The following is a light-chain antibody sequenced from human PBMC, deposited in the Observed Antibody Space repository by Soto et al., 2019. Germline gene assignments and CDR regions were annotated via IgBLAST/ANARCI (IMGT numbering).Light chain of an antibody. CDR3: SSYAGSNNFV. Sequence: QSVLTQPPSASGSPGQSVTVSCTGTRSDIGVYNYVSWYRQHPGKAPKLLISEVNKRPSGVPDRFSGSKSGNTASLTVSGIQAEDEADYYCSSYAGSNNFVFGTGTKLTVL. CDR1: RSDIGVYNY. J-gene: IGLJ1*01. CDR2: EVN. V-gene: IGLV2-8*01.